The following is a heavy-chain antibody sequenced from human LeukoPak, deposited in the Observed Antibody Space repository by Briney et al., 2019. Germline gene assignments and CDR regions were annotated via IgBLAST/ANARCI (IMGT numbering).Heavy chain of an antibody. D-gene: IGHD5-12*01. Sequence: PGGSLRLSCAASGFTFSSYWMSWVRQAPGKGLEWIGEINHSGSTNYNPSLKSRVTISVDTSKNQFTLKLSSVTAADTAVYYCARGRGRLPLYWGQGTLVTVSS. V-gene: IGHV4-34*01. J-gene: IGHJ4*02. CDR2: INHSGST. CDR3: ARGRGRLPLY. CDR1: GFTFSSYW.